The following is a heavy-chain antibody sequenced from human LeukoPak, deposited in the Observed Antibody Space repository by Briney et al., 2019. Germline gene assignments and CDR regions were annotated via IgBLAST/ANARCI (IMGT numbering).Heavy chain of an antibody. J-gene: IGHJ4*02. CDR2: IYTSGST. CDR1: GGSISSGGYY. Sequence: SETLSLTCTVSGGSISSGGYYWSWIRQPVGKGLEWIGRIYTSGSTNYNPSLKSRVTISVDTSKNQFSLKLSSVTAADTAVYYCARDSPYSNPDYWGQGTLVTVSS. V-gene: IGHV4-61*02. CDR3: ARDSPYSNPDY. D-gene: IGHD4-11*01.